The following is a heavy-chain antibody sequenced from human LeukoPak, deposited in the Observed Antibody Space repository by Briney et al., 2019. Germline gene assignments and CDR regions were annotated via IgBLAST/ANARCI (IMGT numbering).Heavy chain of an antibody. CDR3: AKGPNPYCSSTSCYAP. CDR2: ISGDGGGT. D-gene: IGHD2-2*01. J-gene: IGHJ5*02. Sequence: GGSLRLSCAASGFTFDDYAMHWVRQAPGKGLEWVSLISGDGGGTYYADSVKGRFTISRDNSKNSLYLQMNSLRAEDTALYYCAKGPNPYCSSTSCYAPWGQGTLVTVSS. V-gene: IGHV3-43*02. CDR1: GFTFDDYA.